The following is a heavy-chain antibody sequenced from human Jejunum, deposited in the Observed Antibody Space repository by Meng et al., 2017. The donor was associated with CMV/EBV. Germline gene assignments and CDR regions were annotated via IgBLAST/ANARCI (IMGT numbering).Heavy chain of an antibody. J-gene: IGHJ3*02. Sequence: SGFTFSSYALHWVRQAPGKGLEWVAVISYDGTNKYCTNSVKGRFTISRDSPRNTLYLQMNSLRADDTAVYYCARGGGGSWHAFDIWGQGTMVTVSS. V-gene: IGHV3-30*04. CDR3: ARGGGGSWHAFDI. CDR2: ISYDGTNK. D-gene: IGHD1-26*01. CDR1: GFTFSSYA.